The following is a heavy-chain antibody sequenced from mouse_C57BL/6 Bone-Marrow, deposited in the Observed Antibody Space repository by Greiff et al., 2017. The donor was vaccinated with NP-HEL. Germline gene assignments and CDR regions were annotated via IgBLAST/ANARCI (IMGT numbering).Heavy chain of an antibody. CDR2: IYPRSGNT. Sequence: QVQLKQSGAELARPGASVKLSCKASGYTFTSYGISWVKQRTGQGLEWIGEIYPRSGNTYYNEKFKGKATLTADKSSSTAYMELRSLTSEDSAVYFCAKFLGTGLWFAYWGQGTLVTVSA. J-gene: IGHJ3*01. CDR1: GYTFTSYG. CDR3: AKFLGTGLWFAY. V-gene: IGHV1-81*01. D-gene: IGHD4-1*01.